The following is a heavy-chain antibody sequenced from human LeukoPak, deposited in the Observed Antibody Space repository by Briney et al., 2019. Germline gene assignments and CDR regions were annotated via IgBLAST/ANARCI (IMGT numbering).Heavy chain of an antibody. D-gene: IGHD3-3*01. CDR3: ARSNYDFWSGYMDWFDP. V-gene: IGHV1-2*02. Sequence: ASVKVSCKASGYTFTGYYMHWVRQAPGQGLEWMGWINPNSGGTNSAQKFQGRVTMTRDTSISTAYMELSRLRSDDTAVYYCARSNYDFWSGYMDWFDPWGQGTLVTVSS. CDR2: INPNSGGT. J-gene: IGHJ5*02. CDR1: GYTFTGYY.